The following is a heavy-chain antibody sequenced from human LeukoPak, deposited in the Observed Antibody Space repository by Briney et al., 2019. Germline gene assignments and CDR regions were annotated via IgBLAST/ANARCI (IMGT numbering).Heavy chain of an antibody. CDR1: GYTFTSYG. D-gene: IGHD2-2*01. J-gene: IGHJ6*02. CDR3: ARGGSSLDYYYYGMDV. V-gene: IGHV1-3*01. Sequence: ASVKVSCKASGYTFTSYGISWVRQAPGQGLEWMGWINAGNGNTKYSQKFQGRVTITRDTSASTAYMELSSLRSEDTAVYYCARGGSSLDYYYYGMDVWGQGTTVTVSS. CDR2: INAGNGNT.